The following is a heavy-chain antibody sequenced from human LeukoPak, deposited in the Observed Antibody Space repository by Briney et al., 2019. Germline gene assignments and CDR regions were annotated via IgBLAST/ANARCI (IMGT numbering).Heavy chain of an antibody. Sequence: GGSLRLSCAASGFTFSSYGMHWVRQAPGKGLEWVAVISYDGSNEYYADSGKGRFTISRDNSKNTLYLQMNSLRAEDTGVYHCARDHSLVYGKRFHPWGQGTLVTVSS. CDR2: ISYDGSNE. CDR1: GFTFSSYG. CDR3: ARDHSLVYGKRFHP. J-gene: IGHJ5*02. V-gene: IGHV3-30-3*01. D-gene: IGHD2-8*01.